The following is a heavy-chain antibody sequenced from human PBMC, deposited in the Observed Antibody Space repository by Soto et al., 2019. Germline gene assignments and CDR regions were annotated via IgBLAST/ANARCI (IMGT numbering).Heavy chain of an antibody. CDR2: ISAYNGNT. V-gene: IGHV1-18*01. D-gene: IGHD3-3*01. Sequence: GPVEGSLQTSGFTFSNFCLSWVRQAPGQGLEWMGWISAYNGNTNYAQKFQGRVTITRDTSASTAYMELSSLRSEDTAVYYCARGYFNYDFWSGYYQNWFDPWG. CDR1: GFTFSNFC. CDR3: ARGYFNYDFWSGYYQNWFDP. J-gene: IGHJ5*02.